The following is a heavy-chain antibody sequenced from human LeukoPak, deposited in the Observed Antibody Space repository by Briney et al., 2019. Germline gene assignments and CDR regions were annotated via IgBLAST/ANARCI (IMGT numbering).Heavy chain of an antibody. CDR2: IIPIFGRP. J-gene: IGHJ5*02. Sequence: ASVKVSCKASGYTFTSYDINWVRQAPGQGLEWMGGIIPIFGRPDYAQKFQDIVTITTDESTNTVYMELSSLRSEDTAVYYCARGETILNWFDPWGQGTLVTVSS. V-gene: IGHV1-69*05. CDR1: GYTFTSYD. CDR3: ARGETILNWFDP. D-gene: IGHD1-1*01.